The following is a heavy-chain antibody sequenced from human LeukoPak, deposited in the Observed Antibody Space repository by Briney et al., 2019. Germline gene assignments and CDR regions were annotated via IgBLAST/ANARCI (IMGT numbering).Heavy chain of an antibody. CDR2: ISWRGGST. CDR3: ATITDYGDYSFDH. CDR1: GFTFSIDA. V-gene: IGHV3-23*01. D-gene: IGHD4-17*01. Sequence: GRSLRLSCAASGFTFSIDAMRSNRQPPGKRLEWGSAISWRGGSTYYADSVKGRFTISRDNSKNPLYLQMNSLRAEDTAVYYCATITDYGDYSFDHWGQGTLVSVSS. J-gene: IGHJ4*02.